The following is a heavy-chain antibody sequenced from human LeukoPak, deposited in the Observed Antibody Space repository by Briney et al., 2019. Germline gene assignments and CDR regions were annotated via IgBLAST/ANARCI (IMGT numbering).Heavy chain of an antibody. CDR3: ARGGSYEIDY. V-gene: IGHV4-61*01. D-gene: IGHD1-26*01. CDR2: IYYSGST. Sequence: SETLSLTCTVSGGSVSSGSYYWSWIRQPPGKGLEWIGYIYYSGSTNYNPSLKSRVTISVDTSKNQFSLKLSSVTVADTAVYYCARGGSYEIDYWGQGTLVTVSS. CDR1: GGSVSSGSYY. J-gene: IGHJ4*02.